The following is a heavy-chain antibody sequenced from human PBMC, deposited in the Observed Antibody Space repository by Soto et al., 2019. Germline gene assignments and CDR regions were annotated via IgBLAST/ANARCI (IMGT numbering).Heavy chain of an antibody. CDR3: ARSVEGHFDY. CDR1: GFRFSIYS. D-gene: IGHD6-19*01. J-gene: IGHJ4*02. V-gene: IGHV3-48*02. CDR2: ITGDTNRI. Sequence: EVQLVESGGGLVQPGGSLRLSCAASGFRFSIYSMNCVRQAPGKGLEWSAYITGDTNRIKYADSVKGRFTISRDNAKNSVYLQMNSLRDEDTAVYYCARSVEGHFDYWGQGTVVTVSS.